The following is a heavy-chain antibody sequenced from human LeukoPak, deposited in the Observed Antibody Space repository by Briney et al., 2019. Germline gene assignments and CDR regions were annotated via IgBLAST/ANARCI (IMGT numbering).Heavy chain of an antibody. CDR2: ISSSGSTI. D-gene: IGHD1-26*01. J-gene: IGHJ6*02. CDR1: GFTFSSYE. CDR3: ARRPSGYSYGMDV. Sequence: GGSLRLSCAASGFTFSSYEMNWVRQAPGKGLEWVSYISSSGSTIYYADSVKGRFTISRDNAENSLYLQMNSLRAEDTAVYYCARRPSGYSYGMDVWGQGTTVTVSS. V-gene: IGHV3-48*03.